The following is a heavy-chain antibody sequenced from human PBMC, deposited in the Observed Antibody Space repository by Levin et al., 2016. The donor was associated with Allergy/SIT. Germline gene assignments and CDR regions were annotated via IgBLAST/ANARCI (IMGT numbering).Heavy chain of an antibody. V-gene: IGHV3-23*01. J-gene: IGHJ2*01. CDR1: GFTFSSYA. Sequence: GGSLRLSCAASGFTFSSYAMSWVRQAPGKGLEWVSAISGSGGSTYYADSVKGRFTISRDNSKNTLYLQMNSLRAEDTAVYYCAKDLTGQLWSPLPSGYFDLWGRGTLVTVSS. D-gene: IGHD5-18*01. CDR3: AKDLTGQLWSPLPSGYFDL. CDR2: ISGSGGST.